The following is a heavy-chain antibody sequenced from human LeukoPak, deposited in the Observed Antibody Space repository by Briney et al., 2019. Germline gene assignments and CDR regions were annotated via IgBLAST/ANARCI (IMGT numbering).Heavy chain of an antibody. D-gene: IGHD3-22*01. J-gene: IGHJ4*02. CDR3: ARGWLRDCYDSSGYWYFDY. CDR2: ISSSSSYI. Sequence: GGSLRLSCAASGFTFSSYAMNWVRQAPGKGLEWVSSISSSSSYIYYADSVKGRFTISRDNAKNSLYLQMNSLRAEDTAVYYCARGWLRDCYDSSGYWYFDYWGQGTLVTVSS. CDR1: GFTFSSYA. V-gene: IGHV3-21*01.